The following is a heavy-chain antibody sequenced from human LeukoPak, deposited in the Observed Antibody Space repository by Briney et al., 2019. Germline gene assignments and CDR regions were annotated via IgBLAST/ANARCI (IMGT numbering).Heavy chain of an antibody. D-gene: IGHD1-26*01. CDR1: GFTFSNYN. J-gene: IGHJ4*02. CDR2: IRSKAYGGTT. V-gene: IGHV3-49*04. CDR3: TRVLWELPPDY. Sequence: GGSLRLSCAASGFTFSNYNMSWVRQAPGKGLEWVGFIRSKAYGGTTEYAASVKGRFTISRDDSKSIAYLQMNSLKTEDTAVYYCTRVLWELPPDYWGQGTLVTVSS.